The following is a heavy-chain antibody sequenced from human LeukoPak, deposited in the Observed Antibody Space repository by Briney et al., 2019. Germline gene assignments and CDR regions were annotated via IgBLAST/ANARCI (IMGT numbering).Heavy chain of an antibody. J-gene: IGHJ6*03. CDR2: IYYSGST. V-gene: IGHV4-61*03. Sequence: SETLSLTCTVSGGSISGGSYYWGWIRQPPGKGLEWIGYIYYSGSTNYNPSLKSRVTISEDTSKNHFSLKLSSVTAADTAVYYCARASWLPQSRNYYYMDVWGKGTTVTISS. CDR1: GGSISGGSYY. D-gene: IGHD5-12*01. CDR3: ARASWLPQSRNYYYMDV.